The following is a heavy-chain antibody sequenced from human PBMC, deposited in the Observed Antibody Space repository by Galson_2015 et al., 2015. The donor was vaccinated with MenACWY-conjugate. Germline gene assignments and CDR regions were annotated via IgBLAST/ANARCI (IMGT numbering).Heavy chain of an antibody. J-gene: IGHJ4*02. Sequence: SVKVSCKASGGTFSSYAISWVRQAPGQGLEWMGGIIPIFGTANYAQKFQGRVTITADESTSTAYMELSSLRSEDMAVYYCARLIAAASPYFDSWGQGTQVTVSS. CDR1: GGTFSSYA. D-gene: IGHD6-13*01. V-gene: IGHV1-69*13. CDR2: IIPIFGTA. CDR3: ARLIAAASPYFDS.